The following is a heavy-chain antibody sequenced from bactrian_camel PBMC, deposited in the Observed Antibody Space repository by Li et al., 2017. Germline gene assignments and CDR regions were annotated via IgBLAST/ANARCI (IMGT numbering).Heavy chain of an antibody. CDR3: AATWQGYCYSPLTSNMHTH. J-gene: IGHJ4*01. CDR2: IVTGYGGK. V-gene: IGHV3S1*01. Sequence: HVQLVESGGGSVQVGGSLNLSCAATGMSASSMCMAWIRQVPGKEREGVATIVTGYGGKWYDSSVKGRFTISQDYAKTTLYLQLDSLKPEDTATYYCAATWQGYCYSPLTSNMHTHWGQGTQVTVS. CDR1: GMSASSMC. D-gene: IGHD2*01.